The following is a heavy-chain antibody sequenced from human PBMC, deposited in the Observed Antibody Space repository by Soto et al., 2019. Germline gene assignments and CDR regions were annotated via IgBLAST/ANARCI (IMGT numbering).Heavy chain of an antibody. D-gene: IGHD2-2*01. J-gene: IGHJ3*02. CDR3: ATQGIVVVTAFDI. Sequence: GGSLRLSCAASGFTFSSYSMNWVRQAPGKGLEWVSYISISSTIYYADSVKGRFTISRDNAKNSLYLQMNSLRAEDTAVYYCATQGIVVVTAFDIWGQGTMVTVSS. V-gene: IGHV3-48*01. CDR1: GFTFSSYS. CDR2: ISISSTI.